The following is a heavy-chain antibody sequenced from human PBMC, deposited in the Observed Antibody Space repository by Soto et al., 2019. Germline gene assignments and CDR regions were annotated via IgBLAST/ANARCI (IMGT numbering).Heavy chain of an antibody. CDR3: AKDINPLYMVRGVITYMDV. Sequence: GGSLRLSCAASGFTFDDYAMHWVRQAPGKGLEWVSGISWNSGSIGYADSVKGRFTISRDNAKNSLYLQMNSLRAEDTALYYCAKDINPLYMVRGVITYMDVWGKGTTVTVSS. D-gene: IGHD3-10*01. V-gene: IGHV3-9*01. CDR2: ISWNSGSI. CDR1: GFTFDDYA. J-gene: IGHJ6*03.